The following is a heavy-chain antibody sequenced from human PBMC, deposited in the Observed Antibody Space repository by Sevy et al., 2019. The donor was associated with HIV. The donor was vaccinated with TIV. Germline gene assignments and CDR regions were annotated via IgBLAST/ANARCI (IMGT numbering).Heavy chain of an antibody. V-gene: IGHV3-23*01. CDR3: TNHYDTGGRLDYFDY. D-gene: IGHD3-22*01. J-gene: IGHJ4*02. Sequence: GRSLRLSCAASGFTFSTYAMSWVRQAPGKGLEWVSAISASGDTTYYADSVKGRFTISRDKSEITLYLQMNSLRAEDTAIYYCTNHYDTGGRLDYFDYWGRGTLVTVSS. CDR1: GFTFSTYA. CDR2: ISASGDTT.